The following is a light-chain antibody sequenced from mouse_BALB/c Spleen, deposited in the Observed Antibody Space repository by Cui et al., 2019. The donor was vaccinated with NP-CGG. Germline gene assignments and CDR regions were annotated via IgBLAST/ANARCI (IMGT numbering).Light chain of an antibody. V-gene: IGLV1*01. Sequence: QAVVTQESALTTSPGETVTLTCRSSTGTVTTSNYANWVQEKPDHLFTGLIGGTNNRLPGVPARFSGSLIGDKAALTITGAQTEDEAIYFCVLWYSNHWVFGGGTKLTVL. CDR3: VLWYSNHWV. J-gene: IGLJ1*01. CDR1: TGTVTTSNY. CDR2: GTN.